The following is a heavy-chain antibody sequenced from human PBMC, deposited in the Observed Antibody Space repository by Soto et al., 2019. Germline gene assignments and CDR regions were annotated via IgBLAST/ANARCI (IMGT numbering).Heavy chain of an antibody. CDR1: GYTFTNSD. J-gene: IGHJ4*02. Sequence: QVRLVQSGAELKKPGASVKVSCKASGYTFTNSDISWVRQAPGQGLEWMGWISAYNSDTNYEQKFQGRVTMTTDTSTSTAYMELRSLRSDDTAVYYCARETYFDYWGQGTLVTVSS. V-gene: IGHV1-18*01. CDR3: ARETYFDY. CDR2: ISAYNSDT.